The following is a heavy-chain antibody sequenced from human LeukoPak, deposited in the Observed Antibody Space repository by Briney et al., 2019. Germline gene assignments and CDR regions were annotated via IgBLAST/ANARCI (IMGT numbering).Heavy chain of an antibody. CDR3: ARDREEYGFDY. D-gene: IGHD4-17*01. J-gene: IGHJ4*02. V-gene: IGHV1-69*06. Sequence: ASVKVSCKASGGTFSSYAISWVRQAPGQGLEWMGGIIPIFGTANYAQKFQGRVTITADKSTSTAYMELSSLRSEDTAVYYCARDREEYGFDYWGQGTLVTVSS. CDR2: IIPIFGTA. CDR1: GGTFSSYA.